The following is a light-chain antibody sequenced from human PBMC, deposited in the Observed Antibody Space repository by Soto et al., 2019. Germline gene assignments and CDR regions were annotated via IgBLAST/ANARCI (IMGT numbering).Light chain of an antibody. Sequence: QSVLTQPPSASGTPGQRVTISCSGSSPNIGSNTVNWYQQLPGTAPKLLIYSNNQRPSGVPDRFSGSKSGTSASLAISGLQSEDEADYYCAALDDSLNRYV. J-gene: IGLJ1*01. V-gene: IGLV1-44*01. CDR2: SNN. CDR3: AALDDSLNRYV. CDR1: SPNIGSNT.